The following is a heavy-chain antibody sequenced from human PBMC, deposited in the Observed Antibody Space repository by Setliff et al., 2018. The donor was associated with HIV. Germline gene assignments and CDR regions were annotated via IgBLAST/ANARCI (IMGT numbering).Heavy chain of an antibody. D-gene: IGHD6-19*01. CDR1: GASITRSKW. CDR2: IDHSGST. J-gene: IGHJ4*02. CDR3: ARELNEQWDGTCYFDY. V-gene: IGHV4-4*02. Sequence: SETLSLTCIVSGASITRSKWWTWVRQSPGKRPEGIAEIDHSGSTNYNPSLKSRVTISVDTSKNQFSLKLSSVTAADTAVYYCARELNEQWDGTCYFDYWGQGTLVTVSS.